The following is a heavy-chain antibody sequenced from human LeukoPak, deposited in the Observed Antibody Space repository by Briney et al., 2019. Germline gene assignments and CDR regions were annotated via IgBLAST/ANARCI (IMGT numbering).Heavy chain of an antibody. V-gene: IGHV3-7*01. CDR2: MNKDGSDK. CDR3: ARESTEERPGY. J-gene: IGHJ1*01. Sequence: GGSLRLPCAASGFTLSDFWMSWVRQAPGKGLEWVANMNKDGSDKHYVDSVKGRFTISRDNAKNSLYLQMNSLRAEDTGVYYCARESTEERPGYWGQGTLVTVSS. D-gene: IGHD4-17*01. CDR1: GFTLSDFW.